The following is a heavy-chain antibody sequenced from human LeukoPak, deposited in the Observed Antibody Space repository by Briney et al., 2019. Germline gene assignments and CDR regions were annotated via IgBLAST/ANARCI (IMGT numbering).Heavy chain of an antibody. CDR3: VQTTGWPGFDY. J-gene: IGHJ4*02. CDR1: GATLSRFY. D-gene: IGHD6-19*01. CDR2: IYNGVPT. V-gene: IGHV4-4*09. Sequence: PSETLSLTCTTTGATLSRFYWSSVRQPPGKGLEWIGNIYNGVPTFFNPSLKSRVTLSVDTSKTQFSLQLASVTAADTAVYYCVQTTGWPGFDYWGQGILVTVSS.